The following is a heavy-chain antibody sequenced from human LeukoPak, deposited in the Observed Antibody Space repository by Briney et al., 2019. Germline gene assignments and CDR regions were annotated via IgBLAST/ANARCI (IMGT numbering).Heavy chain of an antibody. CDR3: ARHIVGPTRGFDF. D-gene: IGHD1-26*01. CDR2: ISAGGGST. V-gene: IGHV3-23*01. J-gene: IGHJ4*02. Sequence: GGSLRLSCVASGFTFTSHAVSWVRQAPGKGLEWVSAISAGGGSTYYADSVKGRFTISRDNSKNTVYLQMNSLRAEDTAVYYCARHIVGPTRGFDFWGQGTLVTVSS. CDR1: GFTFTSHA.